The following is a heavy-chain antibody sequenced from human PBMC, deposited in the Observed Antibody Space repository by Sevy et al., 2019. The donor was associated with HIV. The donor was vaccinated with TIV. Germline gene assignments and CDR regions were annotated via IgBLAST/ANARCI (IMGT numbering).Heavy chain of an antibody. Sequence: ASVKVSCKASGYTFTSYGISWVRQAPGQGLEWMGWISAYNGNTNYAQKLQGRVTMTTDTSTSTAYMELRSLRSDDTAVYYSARDWGVGYYDSSGYYYVYWGQGTLVTVSS. CDR1: GYTFTSYG. CDR2: ISAYNGNT. V-gene: IGHV1-18*01. CDR3: ARDWGVGYYDSSGYYYVY. D-gene: IGHD3-22*01. J-gene: IGHJ4*02.